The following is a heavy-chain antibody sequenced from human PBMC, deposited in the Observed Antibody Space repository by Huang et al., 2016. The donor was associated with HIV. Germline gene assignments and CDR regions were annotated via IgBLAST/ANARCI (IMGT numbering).Heavy chain of an antibody. D-gene: IGHD2-21*02. CDR2: TNFYNGYI. Sequence: QIKLVQSGAEMKNPGASVKVSCKTSGYMFTSYGITWVRQGPGQVFGWLGLTNFYNGYIKVAQKVRARLSITTDTSSNPVHMELRSLRSDDTAVYYCAREDFSTPPVMTPHFFDYWGHGTLVSVSS. V-gene: IGHV1-18*04. CDR1: GYMFTSYG. CDR3: AREDFSTPPVMTPHFFDY. J-gene: IGHJ4*01.